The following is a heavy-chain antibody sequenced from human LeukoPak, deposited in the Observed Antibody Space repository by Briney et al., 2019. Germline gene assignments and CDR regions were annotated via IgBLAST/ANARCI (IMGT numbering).Heavy chain of an antibody. Sequence: GGSLRLSCAASGFTFDDYAMHCVRQAPGKGLEWVSLISGDGGSTYYADSVKGRFTISRDNSKNSLYLQMNSLRTEDTALYYCAKGAYGSGSYYNVGYYMDVWGKGTTVTVSS. CDR3: AKGAYGSGSYYNVGYYMDV. V-gene: IGHV3-43*02. J-gene: IGHJ6*03. D-gene: IGHD3-10*01. CDR2: ISGDGGST. CDR1: GFTFDDYA.